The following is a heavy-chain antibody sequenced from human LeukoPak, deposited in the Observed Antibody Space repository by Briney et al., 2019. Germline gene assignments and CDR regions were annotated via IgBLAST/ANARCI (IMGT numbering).Heavy chain of an antibody. Sequence: PGGSLRLSCAASGFTFSSYGMHWVRQAPGKGLEWVAFIRYDGSNKYYADSVKGRFTISRDNAKNSLYLQMNSLRAEDTAVYYCARNGGKFRGRLEWLLYLWGQGTLVTVSS. CDR2: IRYDGSNK. D-gene: IGHD3-3*01. CDR3: ARNGGKFRGRLEWLLYL. J-gene: IGHJ4*02. CDR1: GFTFSSYG. V-gene: IGHV3-30*02.